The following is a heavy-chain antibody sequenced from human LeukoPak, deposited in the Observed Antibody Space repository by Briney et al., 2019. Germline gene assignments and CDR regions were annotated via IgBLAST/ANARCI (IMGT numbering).Heavy chain of an antibody. CDR2: ISDSGDGT. Sequence: GGSLRLSCAASGFTFSSYAMTWVRQAPGKGLEWVSGISDSGDGTYYADSVKGRFTISRDDSKNTLYLQMNSLRDEDTALYYCANGLPLDYGGKGTLVTVS. CDR1: GFTFSSYA. V-gene: IGHV3-23*01. J-gene: IGHJ4*02. CDR3: ANGLPLDY.